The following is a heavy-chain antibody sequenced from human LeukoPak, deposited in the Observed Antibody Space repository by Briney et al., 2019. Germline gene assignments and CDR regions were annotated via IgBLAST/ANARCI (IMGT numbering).Heavy chain of an antibody. CDR2: INHSGST. V-gene: IGHV4-34*01. D-gene: IGHD2-15*01. CDR1: GGSFSGYY. CDR3: ASVLGYCSGGSCHHNFDY. J-gene: IGHJ4*02. Sequence: PSETLSLTCAVYGGSFSGYYWSWIRQPPGKGLEWIGEINHSGSTNYNPSLKSRVTISVDTSKNRFSLKLSSVTAADTAVYYCASVLGYCSGGSCHHNFDYWGQGTLVTVSS.